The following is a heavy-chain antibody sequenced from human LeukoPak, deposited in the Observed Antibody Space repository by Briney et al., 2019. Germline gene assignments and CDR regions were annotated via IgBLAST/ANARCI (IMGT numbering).Heavy chain of an antibody. Sequence: PGGSLRLSCAASGFTFDTYAMSWVRQAPGKGLEWVSAISGSGDSTYYADSVKGRFTVSRDNPKNTLYLQMNSLRAEDTAVYYCASEYSSSSGRAFDIWGQGTMVTVSS. CDR2: ISGSGDST. D-gene: IGHD6-6*01. J-gene: IGHJ3*02. CDR3: ASEYSSSSGRAFDI. V-gene: IGHV3-23*01. CDR1: GFTFDTYA.